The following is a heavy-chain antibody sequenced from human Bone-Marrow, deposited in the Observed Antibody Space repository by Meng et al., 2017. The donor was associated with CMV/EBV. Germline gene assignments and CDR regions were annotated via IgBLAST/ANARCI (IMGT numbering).Heavy chain of an antibody. J-gene: IGHJ4*02. CDR2: ISGSGSST. CDR3: AKRRDYYDSSGYSY. V-gene: IGHV3-23*01. D-gene: IGHD3-22*01. Sequence: GESLKISCAASGFTFSSYAMSWVRQAPGKGLEWVSAISGSGSSTYYADSVKGRFTISRDNSKNTLYLQMNSLRAEDTAVYYCAKRRDYYDSSGYSYWGQGTLVTVSS. CDR1: GFTFSSYA.